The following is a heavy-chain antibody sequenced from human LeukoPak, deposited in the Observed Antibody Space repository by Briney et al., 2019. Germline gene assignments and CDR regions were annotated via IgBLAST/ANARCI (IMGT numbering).Heavy chain of an antibody. V-gene: IGHV4-4*09. CDR2: IYTSGST. J-gene: IGHJ6*02. D-gene: IGHD4-17*01. CDR3: ARSNYGDYAAYYYGMDV. CDR1: GGSISSYY. Sequence: SETLSLTCTVSGGSISSYYWSWIRQPPGKGLEWIGYIYTSGSTNYNPSLKSRVTISVDTSKNQFSLKLSSVTAADTAVYYCARSNYGDYAAYYYGMDVWGQGTTVTVSS.